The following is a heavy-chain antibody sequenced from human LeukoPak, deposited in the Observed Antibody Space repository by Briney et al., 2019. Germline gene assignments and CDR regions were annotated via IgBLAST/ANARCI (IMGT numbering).Heavy chain of an antibody. J-gene: IGHJ4*02. CDR3: ARASSIAARLGFDY. CDR2: IIPIFGTA. D-gene: IGHD6-6*01. Sequence: WASVKVSCKASGGTFSSYAISWVRQAPGQGLEWMGRIIPIFGTANYAQKFQGRVTITTDESTSTAYMELSSLRSEDTAVYYCARASSIAARLGFDYWGQGTLVTVSS. V-gene: IGHV1-69*05. CDR1: GGTFSSYA.